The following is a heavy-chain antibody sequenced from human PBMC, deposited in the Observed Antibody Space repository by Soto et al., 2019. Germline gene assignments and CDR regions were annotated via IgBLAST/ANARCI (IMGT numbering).Heavy chain of an antibody. CDR3: ARDRPTLRFLEWLLV. J-gene: IGHJ6*02. V-gene: IGHV3-7*03. D-gene: IGHD3-3*01. CDR2: IKQDGSEK. Sequence: GGSLRLSCAASGFTFSSYWMSWVRQAPGKGLEWVANIKQDGSEKYYVDSVKGRFTISRDNAKNSLYLQMNSLRAEDTAVYYCARDRPTLRFLEWLLVCGQGSTVTVSS. CDR1: GFTFSSYW.